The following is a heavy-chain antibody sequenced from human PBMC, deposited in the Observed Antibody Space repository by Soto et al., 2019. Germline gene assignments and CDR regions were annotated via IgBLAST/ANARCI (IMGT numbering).Heavy chain of an antibody. CDR2: ISNYNGKT. J-gene: IGHJ6*04. V-gene: IGHV1-18*01. D-gene: IGHD3-9*01. CDR3: ARVQIYDILTGSSHSSDV. Sequence: LLQSGGAMKKPGASVKVSCEASGYTLTNYGITWVRQAPRQGLETMGWISNYNGKTNYALILKGRATMTTDTSTGTAYMERTSLRSDDSAAYYCARVQIYDILTGSSHSSDVWGKGTTVTVSS. CDR1: GYTLTNYG.